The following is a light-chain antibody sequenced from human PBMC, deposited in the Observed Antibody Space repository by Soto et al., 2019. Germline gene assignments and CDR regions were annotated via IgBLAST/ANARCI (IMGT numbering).Light chain of an antibody. V-gene: IGLV2-14*01. J-gene: IGLJ1*01. Sequence: QSVLTQPASVSGSPGQSITISCTGTSSDVGGYNYVSWYQQHPGKAPKLMIYEVSNRPSGVSNRFSGSKSGNTASLTISGLQAEVEADYYCSSYTSSSTPYVFGTGTKVNRP. CDR1: SSDVGGYNY. CDR3: SSYTSSSTPYV. CDR2: EVS.